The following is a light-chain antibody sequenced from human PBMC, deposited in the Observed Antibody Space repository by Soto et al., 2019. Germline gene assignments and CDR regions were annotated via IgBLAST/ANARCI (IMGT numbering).Light chain of an antibody. CDR1: SSNMGANS. J-gene: IGLJ3*02. CDR2: DDN. V-gene: IGLV1-44*01. Sequence: QSVVTQPPSASGTPGQRVALSRSGSSSNMGANSVSWYQHLPGTAPKLLIYDDNRRPSGVPDRFSGSRSGASASLAIRGLQSEDEGDYYCATWDDVLNTPVFGGGTKLTVL. CDR3: ATWDDVLNTPV.